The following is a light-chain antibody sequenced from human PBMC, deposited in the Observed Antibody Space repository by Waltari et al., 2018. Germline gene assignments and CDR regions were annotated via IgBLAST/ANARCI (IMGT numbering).Light chain of an antibody. J-gene: IGKJ1*01. V-gene: IGKV3-20*01. CDR1: QSVSRS. CDR2: DAS. CDR3: QKYVSLPAT. Sequence: EIVLTQSPGTLSLSPGERATLSCRASQSVSRSLAWYQQKHGQPPRLLIYDASTRATGIPDRFSGSGSGTDFSLTSSRLEPEDFAVYYCQKYVSLPATFGQGTKVEIK.